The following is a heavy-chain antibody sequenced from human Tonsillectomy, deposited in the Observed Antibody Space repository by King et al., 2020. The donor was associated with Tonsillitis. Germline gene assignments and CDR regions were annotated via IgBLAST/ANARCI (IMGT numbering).Heavy chain of an antibody. J-gene: IGHJ4*02. Sequence: EVQLVESGGGLVQPGGSLRLSCAASGFMFSGYWMHWVRQAPGKGLVWVSRINPDGSSTNYADSVKGRFTISRDNAKNTLYLQMNSLRAEDTAVYYCARVGATTYYWGQGTLVTVSS. CDR2: INPDGSST. CDR3: ARVGATTYY. CDR1: GFMFSGYW. V-gene: IGHV3-74*02. D-gene: IGHD1-26*01.